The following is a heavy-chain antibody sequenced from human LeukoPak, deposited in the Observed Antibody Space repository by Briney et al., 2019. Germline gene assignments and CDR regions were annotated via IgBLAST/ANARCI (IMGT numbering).Heavy chain of an antibody. V-gene: IGHV1-3*01. J-gene: IGHJ5*02. CDR3: ARDLLNYYGSGSPIGQVDP. CDR1: GYTFTSYA. D-gene: IGHD3-10*01. Sequence: GASVKVSCKASGYTFTSYAMHWVRQAPGQRLEWMGWINAGNGNTKYSQKFQRRVTITRDTSASTAYMALSSLRSEDTAVYYCARDLLNYYGSGSPIGQVDPWGQGTLVTVSS. CDR2: INAGNGNT.